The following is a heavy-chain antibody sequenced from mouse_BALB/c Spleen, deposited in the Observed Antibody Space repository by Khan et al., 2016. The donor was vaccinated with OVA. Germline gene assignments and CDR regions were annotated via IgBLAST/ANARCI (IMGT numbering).Heavy chain of an antibody. D-gene: IGHD1-3*01. J-gene: IGHJ3*01. V-gene: IGHV1-5*01. CDR2: IYPGNSDT. CDR1: GYSFTSYL. CDR3: ARGGYSSFAY. Sequence: EVQLQQSGTVLARPGASVKMSCKASGYSFTSYLIHWVKQRPGQGLEWIGDIYPGNSDTTYNQKFKDQAKLTAGTSAHTAYMEHRSMPNEAAAVYACARGGYSSFAYWGQGTLVTVSA.